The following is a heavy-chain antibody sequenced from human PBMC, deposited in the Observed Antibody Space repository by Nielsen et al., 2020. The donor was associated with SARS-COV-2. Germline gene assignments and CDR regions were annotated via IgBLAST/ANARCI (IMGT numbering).Heavy chain of an antibody. Sequence: SVKVSCKASGGTFSSYAISWVRQAPGQGLEWMGRIIPILGIANYAQKFQGRVTITADKSTSTAYMELNSLRAEDTAVYYCARGQGRASSSYDAFDIWGQGTMVTVSS. J-gene: IGHJ3*02. CDR3: ARGQGRASSSYDAFDI. CDR1: GGTFSSYA. D-gene: IGHD6-6*01. V-gene: IGHV1-69*04. CDR2: IIPILGIA.